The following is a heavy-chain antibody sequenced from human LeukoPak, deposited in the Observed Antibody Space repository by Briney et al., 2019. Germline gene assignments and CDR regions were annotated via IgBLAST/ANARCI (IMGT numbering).Heavy chain of an antibody. Sequence: ASVKVSCKASGYTFTSYDINWVRQATGQGLEWMGWMNPNSGNTGYAQKFQGRVTMTRNTSISTAYMELSSLRSEDTAVYYCARGRAKKNIAAAAKGVGFDYWGQGTLVTVSS. J-gene: IGHJ4*02. CDR1: GYTFTSYD. V-gene: IGHV1-8*01. CDR2: MNPNSGNT. D-gene: IGHD6-13*01. CDR3: ARGRAKKNIAAAAKGVGFDY.